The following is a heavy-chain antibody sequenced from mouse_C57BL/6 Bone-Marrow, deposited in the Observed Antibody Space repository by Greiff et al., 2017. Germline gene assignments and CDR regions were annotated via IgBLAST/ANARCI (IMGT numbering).Heavy chain of an antibody. CDR1: GYTFTDYN. J-gene: IGHJ4*01. V-gene: IGHV1-18*01. CDR3: ARRDWDGFYAMDY. D-gene: IGHD4-1*01. Sequence: EVQLQQSGPELVKPGASVKIPCKASGYTFTDYNMDWVKQSHGKSLEWIGDINPNNGGTIYNQKFKGKATLTVDKSSSTAYMELRSLTSEDTAVYYCARRDWDGFYAMDYWGQGTSVTVSS. CDR2: INPNNGGT.